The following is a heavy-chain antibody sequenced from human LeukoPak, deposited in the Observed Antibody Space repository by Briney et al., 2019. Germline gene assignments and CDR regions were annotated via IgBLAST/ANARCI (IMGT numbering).Heavy chain of an antibody. CDR1: GFTTTYS. V-gene: IGHV4-38-2*02. Sequence: SETLSLTCTVSGFTTTYSWGWIRQPPGKGPEWIGTIFQSGSSYYNPSLKSRVTISRDTSKSQFFLKLSSVTAADTAVYYCARDHYNESWFKHWGQGTLVTVSS. CDR3: ARDHYNESWFKH. J-gene: IGHJ1*01. CDR2: IFQSGSS. D-gene: IGHD3-10*01.